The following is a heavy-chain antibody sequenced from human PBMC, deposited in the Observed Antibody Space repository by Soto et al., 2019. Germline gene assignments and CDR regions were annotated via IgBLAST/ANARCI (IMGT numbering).Heavy chain of an antibody. CDR3: ARGDYYYGSGSYVY. D-gene: IGHD3-10*01. CDR1: GGSFSGYY. J-gene: IGHJ4*02. Sequence: PSETLSLTCAVYGGSFSGYYWSWIRQPPGKGLEWIGEINHSGSTNYNPSLKSRVTISVDTSKNQFSLKLSSVTAADTAVYYCARGDYYYGSGSYVYWGQGTLVTVSS. CDR2: INHSGST. V-gene: IGHV4-34*01.